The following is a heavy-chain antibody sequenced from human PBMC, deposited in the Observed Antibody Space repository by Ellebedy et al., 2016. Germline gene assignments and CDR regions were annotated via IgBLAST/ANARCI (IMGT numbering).Heavy chain of an antibody. CDR3: AKGLNTVTDYFDY. D-gene: IGHD4-17*01. Sequence: GESLKISCSASGFTFSSYAMHWVRQAPGKGLEYVSAISSNGGSTYYADSVKGRFTISRDNSKNTLYLQMNSLRAEDTAVYYCAKGLNTVTDYFDYWGQGTLVTVSS. V-gene: IGHV3-64*04. CDR2: ISSNGGST. CDR1: GFTFSSYA. J-gene: IGHJ4*02.